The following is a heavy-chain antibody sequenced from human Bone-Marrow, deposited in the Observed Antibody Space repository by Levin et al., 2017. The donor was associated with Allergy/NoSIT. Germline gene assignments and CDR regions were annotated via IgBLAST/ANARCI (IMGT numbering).Heavy chain of an antibody. D-gene: IGHD6-19*01. J-gene: IGHJ4*02. V-gene: IGHV3-43*01. Sequence: GESLKISCAASGFTFNDYTMLWVRQAPQRGLEWVSLISWDASTTYYADSVRGRFTISRDNSKNALYLQMNSLTTEDTALYYCAKDLSPRIAVTGNIEYWGQGTLVTVSS. CDR1: GFTFNDYT. CDR3: AKDLSPRIAVTGNIEY. CDR2: ISWDASTT.